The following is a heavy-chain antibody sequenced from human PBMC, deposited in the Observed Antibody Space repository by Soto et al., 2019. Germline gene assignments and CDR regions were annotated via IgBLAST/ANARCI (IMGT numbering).Heavy chain of an antibody. V-gene: IGHV2-5*01. CDR3: TLTQDTSRGPIY. CDR2: RT. Sequence: QITLKESGPALVQPTQTLTLTCTVSGFSLTTRGLTLGWIHQPPGRAPQWLALRTQYSPSLQSRLTFTKDTSKNQVVLTMTNMDPVDTATYYCTLTQDTSRGPIYWGQGLMVTVSS. J-gene: IGHJ4*02. D-gene: IGHD6-13*01. CDR1: GFSLTTRGLT.